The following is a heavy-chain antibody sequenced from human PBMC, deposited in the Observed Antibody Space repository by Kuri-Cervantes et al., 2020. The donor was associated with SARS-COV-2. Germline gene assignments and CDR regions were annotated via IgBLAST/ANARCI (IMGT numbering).Heavy chain of an antibody. CDR3: ARDPMVTRADAFDI. Sequence: ASVKVSCKTSGYIFISYGISWVRQAPGQGLEWMGWISAYNGNTNYAQKLQGRVTMTTDTSISTAYMELSRLRSDDTAVYYCARDPMVTRADAFDIWGQGTMVTVSS. V-gene: IGHV1-18*04. CDR1: GYIFISYG. D-gene: IGHD5-18*01. CDR2: ISAYNGNT. J-gene: IGHJ3*02.